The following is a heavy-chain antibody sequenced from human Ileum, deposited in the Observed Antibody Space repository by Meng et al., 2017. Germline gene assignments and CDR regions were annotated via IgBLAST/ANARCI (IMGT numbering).Heavy chain of an antibody. CDR3: VRDVTRGGY. D-gene: IGHD2-2*01. CDR1: GYNFIHSY. CDR2: INPKNGET. J-gene: IGHJ4*02. Sequence: VQPAQSEAAREERWDTVSVSCTLSGYNFIHSYMQWVPQAPGQRLEWMGWINPKNGETRYVHKLRGRVTMSSDTSISTAYMELSSLTSDDTAVYYCVRDVTRGGYWGQGTLVTVSS. V-gene: IGHV1-2*07.